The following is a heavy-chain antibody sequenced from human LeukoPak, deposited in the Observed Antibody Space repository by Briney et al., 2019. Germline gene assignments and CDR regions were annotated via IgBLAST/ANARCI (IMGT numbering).Heavy chain of an antibody. CDR2: INPSGGST. CDR1: GDTFTTSH. J-gene: IGHJ4*02. Sequence: APVKVSCKASGDTFTTSHMHWVRQAPGQGLEWMGKINPSGGSTTYAQQFQGRVSMTRDLSMSTVYMELSSLRSEDTAVYYCVRNLMQFTGLAYWGQGTLVTVSS. D-gene: IGHD2-8*02. CDR3: VRNLMQFTGLAY. V-gene: IGHV1-46*01.